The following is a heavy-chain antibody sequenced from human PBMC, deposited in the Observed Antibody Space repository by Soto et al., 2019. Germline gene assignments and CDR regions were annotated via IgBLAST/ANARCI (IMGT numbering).Heavy chain of an antibody. CDR3: ARVADPTDYYYYMDV. Sequence: ASVKVSCKASGYTFTSSGISWVRQAPGQGLEWTGWISAYNGDTNYAQKLQGRVTMTTDTSTDTAYMELRSLRSDDTAVYYCARVADPTDYYYYMDVWGKGTTVTVSS. V-gene: IGHV1-18*01. CDR2: ISAYNGDT. CDR1: GYTFTSSG. J-gene: IGHJ6*03. D-gene: IGHD2-15*01.